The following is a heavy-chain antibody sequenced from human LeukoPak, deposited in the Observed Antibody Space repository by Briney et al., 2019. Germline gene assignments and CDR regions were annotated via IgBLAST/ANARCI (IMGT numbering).Heavy chain of an antibody. CDR2: INPNSGGT. J-gene: IGHJ6*02. D-gene: IGHD2-2*01. V-gene: IGHV1-2*06. CDR3: AREKVRQSGMDV. CDR1: GYTFTGYY. Sequence: ASVKVSCKASGYTFTGYYMHWVRQTPGQGLEWMGRINPNSGGTNYAQKFQGRVTMTRDTSISTAYMELSRLRSDDTAVYYCAREKVRQSGMDVWGQGTTVTVSS.